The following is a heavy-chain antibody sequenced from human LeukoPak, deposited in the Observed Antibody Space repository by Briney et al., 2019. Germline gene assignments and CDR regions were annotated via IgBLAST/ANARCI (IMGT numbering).Heavy chain of an antibody. CDR3: ARLLSDIVVVVAARDFDY. Sequence: GASVKVSCKASGYTFTSYYMHWVRQAPGQGLEWMGIINPSGGNTSYAQKFQGRVTMTRDTSTSTVYMELSSLRSEDTAVYYCARLLSDIVVVVAARDFDYWGQGTLVTVSS. CDR2: INPSGGNT. V-gene: IGHV1-46*01. D-gene: IGHD2-15*01. J-gene: IGHJ4*02. CDR1: GYTFTSYY.